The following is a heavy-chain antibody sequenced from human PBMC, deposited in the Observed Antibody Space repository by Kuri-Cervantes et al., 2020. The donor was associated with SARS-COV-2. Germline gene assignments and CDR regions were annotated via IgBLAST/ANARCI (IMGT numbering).Heavy chain of an antibody. Sequence: ASVKVSCKAPETTFPNYDINWVRQATGQGLEWMGMVKTNSGNTLYAQIFQGRVTMTEDTSTDTAYMELSSLRSEDTAVYYCAAGITIFGVVSDYMDVWGKGTTVTVSS. CDR3: AAGITIFGVVSDYMDV. D-gene: IGHD3-3*01. CDR1: ETTFPNYD. V-gene: IGHV1-8*01. J-gene: IGHJ6*03. CDR2: VKTNSGNT.